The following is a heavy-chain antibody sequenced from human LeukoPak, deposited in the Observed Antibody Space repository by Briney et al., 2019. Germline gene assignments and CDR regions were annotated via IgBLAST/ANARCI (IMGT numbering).Heavy chain of an antibody. CDR2: ISSSSSYI. J-gene: IGHJ6*03. CDR1: GFTFSSYS. D-gene: IGHD6-13*01. CDR3: ARENEQQLVQAEAYYYYYMDV. V-gene: IGHV3-21*01. Sequence: GGSLRLSCAASGFTFSSYSMNWVRQAPGKGLEWVSSISSSSSYIYYADSVKGRFTISRDNAKNSLYLQMNSLRAEDTAVYYCARENEQQLVQAEAYYYYYMDVWGKGTTVTVSS.